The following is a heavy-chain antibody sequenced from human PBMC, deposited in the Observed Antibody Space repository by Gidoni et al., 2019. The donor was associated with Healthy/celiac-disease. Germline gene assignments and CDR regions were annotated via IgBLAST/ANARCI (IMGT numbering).Heavy chain of an antibody. V-gene: IGHV1-69*01. CDR3: KSNTDTAMVPYFDY. Sequence: QVQLVQSGAEVKKPGSSVKVSCKAPGGTFSSYAISWVRQAPGQGLEWMGGISPIFGTANYAQKFQGRVTITADESTSTAYMELSSLRSEDTAVYYCKSNTDTAMVPYFDYWGQGTLVTVSS. CDR2: ISPIFGTA. D-gene: IGHD5-18*01. CDR1: GGTFSSYA. J-gene: IGHJ4*02.